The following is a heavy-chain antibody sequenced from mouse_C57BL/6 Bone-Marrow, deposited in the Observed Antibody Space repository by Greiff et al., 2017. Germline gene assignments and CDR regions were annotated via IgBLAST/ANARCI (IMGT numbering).Heavy chain of an antibody. CDR3: ASYYYGSMCAY. V-gene: IGHV5-4*01. CDR1: GFTFSSYA. CDR2: ISDGGSYT. J-gene: IGHJ3*01. Sequence: DVHLVESGGGLVKPGGSLKLSCAASGFTFSSYAMSWVRQTPAKRLAWVATISDGGSYTYYPDNVKGRFTLSRDNAKNNLYLQRSHLKSEDTARYYCASYYYGSMCAYWGQGTLVTVSA. D-gene: IGHD1-1*01.